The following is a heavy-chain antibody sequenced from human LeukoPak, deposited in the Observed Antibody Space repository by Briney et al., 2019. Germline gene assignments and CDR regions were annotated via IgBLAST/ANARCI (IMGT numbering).Heavy chain of an antibody. CDR2: IIPIFGTA. D-gene: IGHD5-18*01. CDR3: ATEDPKRGYSYGNIDY. Sequence: SVKVSCTASGGTFSSYAISWVRQAPGQGLEWMGGIIPIFGTANYAQKFQGRVTITADESTSTAYMELSSLRSEDTAVYYCATEDPKRGYSYGNIDYWGQGTLVTVSS. J-gene: IGHJ4*02. CDR1: GGTFSSYA. V-gene: IGHV1-69*13.